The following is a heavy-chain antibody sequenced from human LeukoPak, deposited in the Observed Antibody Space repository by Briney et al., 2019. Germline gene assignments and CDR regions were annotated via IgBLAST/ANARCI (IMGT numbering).Heavy chain of an antibody. J-gene: IGHJ4*02. V-gene: IGHV1-46*01. D-gene: IGHD2-15*01. Sequence: ASVKVSCKASGYTFTSYYMHWVRQAPGQGLEWMGIINPSGGSTSYAQKFQGRVTVTRDMSTSTVYMELSSLRSEDTAVYYCARCGGSCYSLHYYFDYWGQGTLVTVSS. CDR1: GYTFTSYY. CDR3: ARCGGSCYSLHYYFDY. CDR2: INPSGGST.